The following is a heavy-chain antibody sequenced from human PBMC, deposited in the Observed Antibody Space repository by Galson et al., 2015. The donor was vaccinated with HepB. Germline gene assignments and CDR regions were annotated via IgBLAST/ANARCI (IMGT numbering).Heavy chain of an antibody. Sequence: SLRLSCAASGFTFSSYAMSWVRQAPGKGLEWVSAISGSGGSTYYADSVKGRFTISRDNSKNTLYLQMNSLRAEDTAVYYCANGQQLDPPFDYWGQGTLVTVSS. V-gene: IGHV3-23*01. CDR1: GFTFSSYA. CDR3: ANGQQLDPPFDY. D-gene: IGHD6-13*01. J-gene: IGHJ4*02. CDR2: ISGSGGST.